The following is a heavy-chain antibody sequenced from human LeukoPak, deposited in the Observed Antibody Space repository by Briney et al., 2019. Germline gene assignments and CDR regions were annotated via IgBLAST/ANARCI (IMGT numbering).Heavy chain of an antibody. D-gene: IGHD4-23*01. J-gene: IGHJ5*02. CDR1: GYTFTGYY. CDR3: ARDERNYGGNSDWFDP. V-gene: IGHV1-2*02. CDR2: INPNSGGT. Sequence: ASVKVSCKASGYTFTGYYMHWVRQAPGQGLEWMGWINPNSGGTNYAQKFQGRVTMTRDTSISTAYMELSRLRSDDTAVYYCARDERNYGGNSDWFDPWGQGTLVAVSS.